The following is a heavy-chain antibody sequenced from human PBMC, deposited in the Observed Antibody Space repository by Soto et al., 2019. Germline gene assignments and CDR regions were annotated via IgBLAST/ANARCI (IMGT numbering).Heavy chain of an antibody. V-gene: IGHV3-23*01. D-gene: IGHD3-3*01. J-gene: IGHJ4*02. CDR2: ISGSGGST. CDR3: AKDKRFLEWLFDY. CDR1: GFTFSCYA. Sequence: GSLSLTWAASGFTFSCYAMSWVRKAPGKGLEWVSAISGSGGSTYYADYVKGRFTISRDNSKNTLYLQMNSLRAEDTAVYYCAKDKRFLEWLFDYWGQGTMVTVSS.